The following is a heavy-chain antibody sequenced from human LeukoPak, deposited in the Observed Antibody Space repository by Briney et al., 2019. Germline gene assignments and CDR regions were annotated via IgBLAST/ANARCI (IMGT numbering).Heavy chain of an antibody. D-gene: IGHD4-23*01. Sequence: GGSLRLSCAASGFTFSSYGMHWVRQAPGQGLEWMGWINLNSGGTNYAPKFQGRVTMTRDTSITTAYMELSRLRSDDTAVYYCARDLATVLTPYFDSWGQGTLVTVSS. CDR1: GFTFSSYG. CDR3: ARDLATVLTPYFDS. J-gene: IGHJ4*02. V-gene: IGHV1-2*02. CDR2: INLNSGGT.